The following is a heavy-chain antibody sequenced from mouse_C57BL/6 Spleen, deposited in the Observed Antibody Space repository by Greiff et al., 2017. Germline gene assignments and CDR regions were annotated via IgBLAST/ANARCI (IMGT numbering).Heavy chain of an antibody. CDR3: ASIYYGNYHYAMDY. CDR1: GFSLTSYA. CDR2: IWTGGGT. Sequence: VKLVESGPGLVAPSQSLSITCTVSGFSLTSYAISWVRQPPGKGLEWLGVIWTGGGTNYNSALKSRLSISKDNSKSQVFLKMNSLQTDDTARYYCASIYYGNYHYAMDYWGQGTSVTVSS. D-gene: IGHD2-1*01. V-gene: IGHV2-9-1*01. J-gene: IGHJ4*01.